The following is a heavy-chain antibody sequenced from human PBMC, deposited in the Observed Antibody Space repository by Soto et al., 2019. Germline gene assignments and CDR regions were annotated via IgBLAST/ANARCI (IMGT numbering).Heavy chain of an antibody. V-gene: IGHV3-30*03. Sequence: GGSLRLSCAASGFTFSSYSMNWVRQAPGKGLEWVAVISYDGSNKYYADSVKGRFTISRDNSKNTLYLQMNSLRAEDTAVYYCARAENYYYYGMDVWGQGTTVTVSS. J-gene: IGHJ6*02. CDR2: ISYDGSNK. CDR3: ARAENYYYYGMDV. CDR1: GFTFSSYS.